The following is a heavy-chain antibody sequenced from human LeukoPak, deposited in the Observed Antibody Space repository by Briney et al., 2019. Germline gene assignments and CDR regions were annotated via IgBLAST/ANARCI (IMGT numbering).Heavy chain of an antibody. J-gene: IGHJ4*02. V-gene: IGHV3-48*02. CDR1: GFTFSDYG. D-gene: IGHD3-22*01. CDR2: ISSSSSTI. Sequence: GRSLRLSCAASGFTFSDYGMHWVRQAPGKGLEWVSYISSSSSTIYYADSVKGRFTISRDNAKNSLYLEMNSLRDEDTAVYYCARGTYYYDSSGYYRNYWGQGTLVTVSS. CDR3: ARGTYYYDSSGYYRNY.